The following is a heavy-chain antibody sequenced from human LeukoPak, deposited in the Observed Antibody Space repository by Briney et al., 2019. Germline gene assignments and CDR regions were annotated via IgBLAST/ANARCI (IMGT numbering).Heavy chain of an antibody. Sequence: PSETLSLTCTVSGGSISSYYWSWIRQPPGKGLEWIGYIYYSGSTNYNPSLKSRVTISVDTSKNQFSLKLSSVTAADTAVYYCARTYYDFWSGYRPYFDYWGQGTLVTVSS. CDR1: GGSISSYY. V-gene: IGHV4-59*12. D-gene: IGHD3-3*01. CDR2: IYYSGST. CDR3: ARTYYDFWSGYRPYFDY. J-gene: IGHJ4*02.